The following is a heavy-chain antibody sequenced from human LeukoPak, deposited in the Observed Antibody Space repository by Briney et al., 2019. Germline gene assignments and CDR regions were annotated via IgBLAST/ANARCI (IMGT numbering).Heavy chain of an antibody. J-gene: IGHJ4*02. Sequence: SESLSLTCTVSGGSTSGDYWSWIRQSLQGLEWIGYIYYSGSTNYNPSLKSRVTISVDTSKNQFSLKLSSVTAADTAVYYCARDRRVVYTIMILDSWGQGTLVTVSS. CDR1: GGSTSGDY. D-gene: IGHD3-16*01. CDR2: IYYSGST. V-gene: IGHV4-59*12. CDR3: ARDRRVVYTIMILDS.